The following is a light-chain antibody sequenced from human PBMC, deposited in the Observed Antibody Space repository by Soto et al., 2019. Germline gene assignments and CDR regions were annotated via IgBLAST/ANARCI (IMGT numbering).Light chain of an antibody. J-gene: IGKJ3*01. CDR3: QQLNTFPPFFT. CDR2: GAS. CDR1: QGIRSY. Sequence: DIQLTQYPSFLSASVGDRVTITCRASQGIRSYLAWYQQRPGKAPELLIYGASTLRPGGASRLSGSGSGTEFTLTISSLQPEDFATYFCQQLNTFPPFFTFGPGTKVDIK. V-gene: IGKV1-9*01.